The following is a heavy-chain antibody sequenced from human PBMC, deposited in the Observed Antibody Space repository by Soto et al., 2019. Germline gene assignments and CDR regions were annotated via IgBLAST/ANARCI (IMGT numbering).Heavy chain of an antibody. CDR1: GYTFTGYY. CDR3: ARGSEPLGFTVTTVDY. D-gene: IGHD4-17*01. V-gene: IGHV1-2*04. Sequence: ASVKVSCKASGYTFTGYYMHWVRQAPGQGLEWMGWINPNSGGTNYAQKFQGWVTMTRDTSISTAYMELSRLRSDDTAVYYCARGSEPLGFTVTTVDYWGQGTLVTVSS. CDR2: INPNSGGT. J-gene: IGHJ4*02.